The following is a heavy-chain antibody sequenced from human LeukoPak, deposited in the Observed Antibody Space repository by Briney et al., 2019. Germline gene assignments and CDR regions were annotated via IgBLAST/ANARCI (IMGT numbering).Heavy chain of an antibody. Sequence: GASVKVSCKASGYTFTGYYMHWVRQAPGQGLEWMGWINPNSGGTNYAQKFQGRVTVTRDTSISTAYMELSRLRSDDTAVYYCTAVAAAGATLFDYWGQGTLVTVSS. CDR3: TAVAAAGATLFDY. D-gene: IGHD6-13*01. V-gene: IGHV1-2*02. J-gene: IGHJ4*02. CDR1: GYTFTGYY. CDR2: INPNSGGT.